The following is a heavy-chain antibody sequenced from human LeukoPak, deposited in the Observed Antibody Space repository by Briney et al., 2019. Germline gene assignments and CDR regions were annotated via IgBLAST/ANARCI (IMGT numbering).Heavy chain of an antibody. CDR1: GFTFSSYD. J-gene: IGHJ4*02. Sequence: GGSLRLSCAASGFTFSSYDMHWVRQATGKGLEWVSAISAAGDTYYLNSVKGRFTISRENAKNSLYLQMNSLRAGDTAVYYCVALGDRIYWGQGTLVTVSS. V-gene: IGHV3-13*01. CDR2: ISAAGDT. D-gene: IGHD2-21*02. CDR3: VALGDRIY.